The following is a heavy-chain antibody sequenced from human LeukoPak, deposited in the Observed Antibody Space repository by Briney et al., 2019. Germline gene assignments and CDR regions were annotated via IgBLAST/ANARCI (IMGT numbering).Heavy chain of an antibody. CDR1: GFSFSSYT. Sequence: GGSLRLSCVASGFSFSSYTMSWVRQTPGKGLEWVAKMKEDGSDIHYVDSVKGRFTICRDNAKNSLCLQMSSLRVEDTAVYYCARGGARYLDSWGQGILVTVSS. V-gene: IGHV3-7*01. CDR3: ARGGARYLDS. J-gene: IGHJ4*02. D-gene: IGHD3-9*01. CDR2: MKEDGSDI.